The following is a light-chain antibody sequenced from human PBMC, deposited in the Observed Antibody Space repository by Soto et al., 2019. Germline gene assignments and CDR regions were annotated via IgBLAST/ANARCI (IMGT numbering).Light chain of an antibody. CDR3: QSYDSSLSGSL. CDR1: SSNIGAGFD. Sequence: QTVVTQPPSVSGAPGQRVTISCTGSSSNIGAGFDVHWYQHLPETAPKLLIYGNSNRPSGVPDRFSGSKSGTSASLAITGLQAEDEADYYCQSYDSSLSGSLFGGGTKLTVL. CDR2: GNS. V-gene: IGLV1-40*01. J-gene: IGLJ2*01.